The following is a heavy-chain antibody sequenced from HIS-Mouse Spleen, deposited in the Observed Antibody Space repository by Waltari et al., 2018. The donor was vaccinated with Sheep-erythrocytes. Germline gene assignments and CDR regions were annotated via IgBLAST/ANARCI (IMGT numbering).Heavy chain of an antibody. CDR2: IIPIHGRS. CDR1: GCTFSSYA. V-gene: IGHV1-69*04. D-gene: IGHD1-26*01. Sequence: QVQLVQSGAEVRKPGSSVNVSCKASGCTFSSYAISWVRQAPGQGLEWMGRIIPIHGRSNYAQKFQGRVTITADKSTSTAYMELSSLRSEDTAVYYCAQTGATTPHFDYWGQGTLVTVSS. J-gene: IGHJ4*02. CDR3: AQTGATTPHFDY.